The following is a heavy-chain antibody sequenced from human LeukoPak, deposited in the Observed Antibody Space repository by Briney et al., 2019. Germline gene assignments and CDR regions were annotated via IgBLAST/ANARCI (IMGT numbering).Heavy chain of an antibody. CDR2: INPNSGGT. CDR1: GYTFTGYY. D-gene: IGHD4-23*01. V-gene: IGHV1-2*06. CDR3: ARGTVSAVTNWFDL. Sequence: ASVKVSCKASGYTFTGYYMHWVRQAPGQGREGMGRINPNSGGTNYAQKFQGRVTITSYTSISTAYMELSRLRSDDTAVYYCARGTVSAVTNWFDLWGQGTLVTVSS. J-gene: IGHJ5*02.